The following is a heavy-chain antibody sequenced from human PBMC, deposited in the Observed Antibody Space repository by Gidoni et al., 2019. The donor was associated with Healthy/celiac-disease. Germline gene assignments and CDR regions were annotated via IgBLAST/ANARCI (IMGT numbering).Heavy chain of an antibody. CDR3: ARATYYDFWSGYYYYYDMDV. CDR1: GWSFSGYY. Sequence: QVQLQQWRAGLLNPSEPLSLTCAVYGWSFSGYYWSWIRQPPGKGLEWIGEIKHSGSTNYHPSLKSRVTISVDTSKNQFSLKLSSVTAADTAVYYCARATYYDFWSGYYYYYDMDVWGKGTTVTVSS. D-gene: IGHD3-3*01. CDR2: IKHSGST. J-gene: IGHJ6*03. V-gene: IGHV4-34*01.